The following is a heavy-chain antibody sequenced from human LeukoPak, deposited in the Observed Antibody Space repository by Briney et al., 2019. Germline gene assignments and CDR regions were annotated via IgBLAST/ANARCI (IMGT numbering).Heavy chain of an antibody. D-gene: IGHD2-15*01. CDR3: ARVRIARVDPGYFDY. Sequence: SETLSRACAVSGYSISSGYYLGWIRQPPGKGLEGIGGIYHSGSTYYNPLLKLRVTILVDQSTNQSSLKLRSVAAADTAVYYCARVRIARVDPGYFDYWGQGTLVTVSS. V-gene: IGHV4-38-2*01. CDR1: GYSISSGYY. CDR2: IYHSGST. J-gene: IGHJ4*02.